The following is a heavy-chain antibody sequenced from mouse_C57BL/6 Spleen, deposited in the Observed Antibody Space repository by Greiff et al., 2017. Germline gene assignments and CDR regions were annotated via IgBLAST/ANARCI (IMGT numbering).Heavy chain of an antibody. V-gene: IGHV5-17*01. CDR1: GFTFSDYG. Sequence: EVKVVESGGGLVKPGGSLKLSCATSGFTFSDYGMHWVRQAPEKGLEWVAYISSGSSTIYYADTVKGRFPISRDNAKNTLFLQMNSLRSEDTAMYYCARGVRHYYAMDYWGQGTSVTVSS. D-gene: IGHD1-2*01. J-gene: IGHJ4*01. CDR2: ISSGSSTI. CDR3: ARGVRHYYAMDY.